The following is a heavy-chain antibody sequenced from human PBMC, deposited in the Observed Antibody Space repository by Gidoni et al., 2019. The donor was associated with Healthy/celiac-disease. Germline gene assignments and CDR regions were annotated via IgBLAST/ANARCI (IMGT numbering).Heavy chain of an antibody. CDR1: GGSFSGYY. V-gene: IGHV4-34*01. Sequence: QVQLQQWGAGLLKPSETLSLTCAVYGGSFSGYYWSWIRQPPGKGLEWIGEINHSGSTNYNPSLKSRVTISVDTSKNQFSLKLSSVTAADTAVYYCARGRAIFGVVINWFDPWGQGTLVTVSS. CDR3: ARGRAIFGVVINWFDP. D-gene: IGHD3-3*01. CDR2: INHSGST. J-gene: IGHJ5*02.